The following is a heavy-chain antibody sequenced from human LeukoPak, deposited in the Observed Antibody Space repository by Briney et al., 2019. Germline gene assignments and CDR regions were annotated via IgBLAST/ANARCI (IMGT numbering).Heavy chain of an antibody. CDR3: ARGRIWSGYYYFDY. Sequence: SVKVSCKASGGTFSSYAISWVRQAPGQGLEWMGGIIPIFGTANYAQKFQGRVTITADESTSTAYMELSSLRSEDTAVYYCARGRIWSGYYYFDYWGQGTLVTVSS. V-gene: IGHV1-69*01. J-gene: IGHJ4*02. D-gene: IGHD3-3*01. CDR2: IIPIFGTA. CDR1: GGTFSSYA.